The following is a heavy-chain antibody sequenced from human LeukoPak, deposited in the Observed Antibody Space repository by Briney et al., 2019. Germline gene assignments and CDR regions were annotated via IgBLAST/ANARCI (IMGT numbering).Heavy chain of an antibody. CDR2: ISSSGSTI. J-gene: IGHJ4*02. Sequence: GGSLRLSCAASGFTFSDYYMSWIRQAPGKGLEWVSYISSSGSTIYYADSVKGRFTISRDSAKNSLYLQMNSLRAEDTAIYYCARGLPATLLDYWGQGTLVTVSS. CDR1: GFTFSDYY. CDR3: ARGLPATLLDY. V-gene: IGHV3-11*01. D-gene: IGHD2-2*01.